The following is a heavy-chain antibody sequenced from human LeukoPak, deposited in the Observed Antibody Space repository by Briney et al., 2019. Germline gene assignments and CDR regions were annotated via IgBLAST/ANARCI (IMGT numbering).Heavy chain of an antibody. CDR3: ARDDILTGRPYYYYYGMDV. Sequence: GGSLRLSCAASGFTFSSYWMSWVRQAPGKGLEWVANIKQDGSEKYYVDSVKGRFTISRDNAKNSLYLQMNSLRAEDTAVYYCARDDILTGRPYYYYYGMDVWGQGTTVTVSS. J-gene: IGHJ6*02. CDR1: GFTFSSYW. CDR2: IKQDGSEK. D-gene: IGHD3-9*01. V-gene: IGHV3-7*01.